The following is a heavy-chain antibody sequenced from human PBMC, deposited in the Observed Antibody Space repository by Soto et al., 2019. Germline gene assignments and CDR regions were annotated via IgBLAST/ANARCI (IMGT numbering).Heavy chain of an antibody. Sequence: EVQLVESGGGLVQPGGSLRLSCATSGSTFSAYDMHWVRQATGKGLEWVAAIGTQHDTYYPDSVKGRFTISRENAKNSLYLQMNSLRAGDTAVYYCARQASYWHGGGGWFDPWGQGTLVTVSS. CDR3: ARQASYWHGGGGWFDP. J-gene: IGHJ5*02. CDR1: GSTFSAYD. CDR2: IGTQHDT. D-gene: IGHD2-8*02. V-gene: IGHV3-13*01.